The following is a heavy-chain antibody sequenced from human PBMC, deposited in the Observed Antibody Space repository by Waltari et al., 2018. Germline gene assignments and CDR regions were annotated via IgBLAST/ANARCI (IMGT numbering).Heavy chain of an antibody. V-gene: IGHV6-1*01. Sequence: QVQLQQSGPGLVKPSQTLSLTCAISGDSVSSNSAAWNWIRQSPSRGLEWLGRTYIRSKWYNDDAVSVKSLITITPDTSKNQFSLQLNSVTPEDTAVYYCARGRDWNPVNYFDYWGQGTLVTVSS. CDR1: GDSVSSNSAA. J-gene: IGHJ4*02. CDR2: TYIRSKWYN. CDR3: ARGRDWNPVNYFDY. D-gene: IGHD1-1*01.